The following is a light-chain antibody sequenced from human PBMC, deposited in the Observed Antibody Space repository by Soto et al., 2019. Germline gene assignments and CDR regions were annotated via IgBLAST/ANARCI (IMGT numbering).Light chain of an antibody. V-gene: IGKV3-15*01. Sequence: IVMTQSRDTVSVCTGERATLSCRASQSVFNNLAWYQQKPGQAPRLLIYDASTRATGIPARLSGSGSGTEFTLTISSLESQDFAVYYCQQYYKWPLTFGGGTKVDIK. CDR2: DAS. CDR3: QQYYKWPLT. J-gene: IGKJ4*02. CDR1: QSVFNN.